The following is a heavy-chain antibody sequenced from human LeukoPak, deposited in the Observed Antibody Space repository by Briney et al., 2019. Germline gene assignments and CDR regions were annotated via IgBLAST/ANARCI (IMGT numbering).Heavy chain of an antibody. J-gene: IGHJ5*02. CDR2: ISYDGSNK. V-gene: IGHV3-30*18. Sequence: GRSLRLSCAASGFTFSSYGMHWVRQAPGKGLEWVAVISYDGSNKYYADSVKGRFTISRDNSKNTLYLQMNSLRAEDTAVYYCAKDHIAVAGKGSWFDPWGQGTLVTVSS. CDR3: AKDHIAVAGKGSWFDP. D-gene: IGHD6-19*01. CDR1: GFTFSSYG.